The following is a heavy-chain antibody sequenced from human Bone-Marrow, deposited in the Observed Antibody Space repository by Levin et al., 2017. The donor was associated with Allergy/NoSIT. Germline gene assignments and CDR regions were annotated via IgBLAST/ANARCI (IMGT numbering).Heavy chain of an antibody. Sequence: GESLKISCAASGILFSSYDMNWVRQAPGKGLEWVSSISAGGNYIYYADSVKGRFTISRDNAKTSLFLQMNSLRADDTAVYYCASWAMYHYDRSAFDYFYYAMDVWGQATTVTVSS. J-gene: IGHJ6*02. D-gene: IGHD3-22*01. CDR2: ISAGGNYI. CDR1: GILFSSYD. CDR3: ASWAMYHYDRSAFDYFYYAMDV. V-gene: IGHV3-21*01.